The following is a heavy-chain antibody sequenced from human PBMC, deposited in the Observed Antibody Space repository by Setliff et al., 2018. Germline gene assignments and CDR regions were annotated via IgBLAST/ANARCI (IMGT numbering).Heavy chain of an antibody. V-gene: IGHV1-18*01. CDR3: SRLVRYCSKTTCQTASGAEV. J-gene: IGHJ4*02. CDR2: ISPYNGQT. CDR1: GYTFTYFG. D-gene: IGHD2-15*01. Sequence: GASVKVSCKASGYTFTYFGLSWVRQAPGQGLEWMGWISPYNGQTTYAQRFQGRITMTTDTSTDTAYMELRNLRSDDTAIYYCSRLVRYCSKTTCQTASGAEVWGQGTLVTVSS.